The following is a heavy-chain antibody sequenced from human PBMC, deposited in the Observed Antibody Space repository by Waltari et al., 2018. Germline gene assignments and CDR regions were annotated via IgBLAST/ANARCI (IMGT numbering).Heavy chain of an antibody. J-gene: IGHJ6*02. CDR1: GGTFSSYA. CDR2: IIPIFGTA. Sequence: QVQLVQSGAEVKKPGSSVKVSCKASGGTFSSYAISWVRQAPGQGLGWMGRIIPIFGTANYAQKFQSRVTITADKSTSTAYMELSSLRSEDTAVYYCARKGCSGGSCWFDYYYGMDVWGQGTTVTVSS. D-gene: IGHD2-15*01. CDR3: ARKGCSGGSCWFDYYYGMDV. V-gene: IGHV1-69*08.